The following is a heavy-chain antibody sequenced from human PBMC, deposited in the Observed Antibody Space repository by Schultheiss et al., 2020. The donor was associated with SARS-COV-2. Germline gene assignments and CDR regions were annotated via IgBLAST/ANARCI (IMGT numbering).Heavy chain of an antibody. CDR1: GGSVSSGTYY. V-gene: IGHV4-61*01. D-gene: IGHD2-15*01. J-gene: IGHJ4*02. CDR2: ISYSGST. Sequence: SQTLSLTCTVSGGSVSSGTYYWSWIRQPPGKGLEWIGYISYSGSTSYNPSLKSRVTISLDTSKNQFSLNLNSVTAADTAVYYCARDPNGYCSGDSCYYVWGQGTLVTVSS. CDR3: ARDPNGYCSGDSCYYV.